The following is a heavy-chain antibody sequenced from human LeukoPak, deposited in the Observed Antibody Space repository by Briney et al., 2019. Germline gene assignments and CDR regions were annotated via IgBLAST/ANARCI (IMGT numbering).Heavy chain of an antibody. V-gene: IGHV3-15*01. D-gene: IGHD3-22*01. CDR2: IKSKTDGGTT. J-gene: IGHJ4*02. CDR3: TTDKWLLNFDY. CDR1: GLTFSGYD. Sequence: PGGSLRLSCAASGLTFSGYDMHWVRQAPGKGLEWVGRIKSKTDGGTTDYAAPVKGRFTISRDDSKNTLYLQMNSLKTEDTAVYYCTTDKWLLNFDYWGQGTLVTVSS.